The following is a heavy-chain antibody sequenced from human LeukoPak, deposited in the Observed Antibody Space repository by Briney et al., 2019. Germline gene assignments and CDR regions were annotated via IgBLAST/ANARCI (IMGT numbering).Heavy chain of an antibody. V-gene: IGHV3-23*01. CDR2: ISGSGDNT. CDR3: AKGSYYDSSGSFYFDY. D-gene: IGHD3-22*01. J-gene: IGHJ4*02. Sequence: GGSLRLSCAASGFTFSSYAMSWVRQAPGKGLEWVSGISGSGDNTYYADSAKGRFTISRDNSKNTLYVQVNSLGTEDTAAYYCAKGSYYDSSGSFYFDYWGQGTLVTVSS. CDR1: GFTFSSYA.